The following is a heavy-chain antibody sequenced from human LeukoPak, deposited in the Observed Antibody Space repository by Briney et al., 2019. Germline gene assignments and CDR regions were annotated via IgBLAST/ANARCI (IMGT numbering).Heavy chain of an antibody. V-gene: IGHV4-30-4*08. Sequence: SQTLSLTCTVSGGSISSGGYYWSWIRQPPGKGLEWIGYIYYSGSTYYNPSLKSRVTISVDTSKNQFSLKLSSVTAADTAVYYCARGILEMATISPVVYWGQGTLVTVSS. J-gene: IGHJ4*02. CDR3: ARGILEMATISPVVY. CDR1: GGSISSGGYY. CDR2: IYYSGST. D-gene: IGHD5-24*01.